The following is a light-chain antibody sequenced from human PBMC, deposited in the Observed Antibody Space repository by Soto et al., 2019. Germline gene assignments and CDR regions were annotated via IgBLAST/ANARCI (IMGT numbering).Light chain of an antibody. V-gene: IGKV1-39*01. Sequence: DIQITHSPSTLSASVGDRVTITCRASQSISSYLNWYQQKPGKAPKLLIYAASSLQSGVPSRFSGSGSGTDFTLTISSLQPEDFATYYCQKSYSTPLNFGGGTKVDIK. CDR2: AAS. CDR1: QSISSY. J-gene: IGKJ4*01. CDR3: QKSYSTPLN.